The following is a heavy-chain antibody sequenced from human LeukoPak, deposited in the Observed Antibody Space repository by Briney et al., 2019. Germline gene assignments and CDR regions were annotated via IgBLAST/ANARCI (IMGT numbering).Heavy chain of an antibody. V-gene: IGHV4-59*12. CDR2: IYYSGST. Sequence: SETLSLTCTVSGGSISSYYWSWIRQPPGKGLEWIGYIYYSGSTNYNPSLKSRVTISVDTSKNQFSLKLSSVTAADTAVYYCARGIRFLEWFRFDPWGQGTLVTVSS. CDR1: GGSISSYY. D-gene: IGHD3-3*01. CDR3: ARGIRFLEWFRFDP. J-gene: IGHJ5*02.